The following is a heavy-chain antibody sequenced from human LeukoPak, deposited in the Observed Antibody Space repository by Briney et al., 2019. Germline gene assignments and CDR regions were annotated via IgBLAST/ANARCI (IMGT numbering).Heavy chain of an antibody. CDR2: IVVGSGNT. J-gene: IGHJ3*02. Sequence: SVKVSCKASGFTFTSSAVQWVRQARGQRLEWIGWIVVGSGNTNYAQKFQERVTITRDMSTSTAYMELSSLRSEDTAVYYCAAGVRGSGSYFAFDIWGQGTMVTVSP. D-gene: IGHD3-10*01. CDR1: GFTFTSSA. CDR3: AAGVRGSGSYFAFDI. V-gene: IGHV1-58*01.